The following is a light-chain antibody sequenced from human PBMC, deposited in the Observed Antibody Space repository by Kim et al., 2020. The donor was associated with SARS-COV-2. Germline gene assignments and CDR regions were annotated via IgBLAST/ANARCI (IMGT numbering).Light chain of an antibody. CDR3: QVWDSSSVV. CDR1: NIGSKS. CDR2: YDR. V-gene: IGLV3-21*04. J-gene: IGLJ2*01. Sequence: SYELTQPPSVSVAPGKTARITCGGNNIGSKSVHWYQQKPGQAPVLVIYYDRDRLSGIPERFSGSNSGNTATLTISRVEAGDEADYYCQVWDSSSVV.